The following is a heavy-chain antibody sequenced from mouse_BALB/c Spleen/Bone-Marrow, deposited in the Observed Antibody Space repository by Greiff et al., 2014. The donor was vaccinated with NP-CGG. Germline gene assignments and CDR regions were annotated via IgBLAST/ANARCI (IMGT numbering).Heavy chain of an antibody. Sequence: VQLKQSGPALVKPGASMKISCKASGYSFTGYTMNWVEQSHGKNLEWIGLINPYNGGTTYNQKFKGKATLTVDKSSSTAYMELLSLTSEDSAVYYCARRDYYDYAWFAYWGQGTLVTVSA. CDR2: INPYNGGT. D-gene: IGHD2-4*01. CDR1: GYSFTGYT. CDR3: ARRDYYDYAWFAY. V-gene: IGHV1-18*01. J-gene: IGHJ3*01.